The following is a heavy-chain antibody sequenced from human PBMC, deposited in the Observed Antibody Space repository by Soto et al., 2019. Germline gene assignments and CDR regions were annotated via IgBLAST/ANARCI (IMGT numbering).Heavy chain of an antibody. V-gene: IGHV4-38-2*01. J-gene: IGHJ5*02. Sequence: SETLSLTCAVSGYSISSGYYWGWIRQPPGKGLEWIGSMFHSGSTYYNPSLKSRVTISVDTSKNQFSLRLSSVTAADTAVYYCARGHIVVVPTVGWFDPWGHGTLVTVSS. CDR2: MFHSGST. CDR3: ARGHIVVVPTVGWFDP. D-gene: IGHD2-2*01. CDR1: GYSISSGYY.